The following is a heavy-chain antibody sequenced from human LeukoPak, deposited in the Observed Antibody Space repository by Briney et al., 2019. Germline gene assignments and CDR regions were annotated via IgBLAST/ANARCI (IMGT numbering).Heavy chain of an antibody. CDR1: GFTFGDYA. D-gene: IGHD2-21*01. Sequence: GGSLRLSCTASGFTFGDYAMGWVRQAPGKGLEWVGFIRSKAYGGTTEYAASVKGRFTISRDDSKSIAYLQMNSLKTEDTAVYYCTNSRDTYYYYYMDVWGKGTTVTVSS. J-gene: IGHJ6*03. CDR3: TNSRDTYYYYYMDV. V-gene: IGHV3-49*04. CDR2: IRSKAYGGTT.